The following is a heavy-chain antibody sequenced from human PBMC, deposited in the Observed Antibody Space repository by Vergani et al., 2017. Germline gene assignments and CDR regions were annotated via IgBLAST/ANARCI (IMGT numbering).Heavy chain of an antibody. CDR1: GFTFSSYA. CDR3: ARSEAQYYCYMNV. J-gene: IGHJ6*03. V-gene: IGHV3-30-3*01. Sequence: QVQLVESGGGVVQPGRSLRLSCAASGFTFSSYAMHWVRQAPGKGLEWVAVISYDGSNKYYADSVKGRFTISRDNSKNTLYLQMNSLRAEDTSVYYCARSEAQYYCYMNVGDEETTVSVS. CDR2: ISYDGSNK. D-gene: IGHD4-11*01.